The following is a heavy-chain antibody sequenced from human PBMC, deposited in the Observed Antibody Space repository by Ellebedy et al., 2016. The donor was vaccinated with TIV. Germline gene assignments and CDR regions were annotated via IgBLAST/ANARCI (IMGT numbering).Heavy chain of an antibody. CDR1: GFTFSSYA. Sequence: GESLKISCVVSGFTFSSYAMTWVRQAPGTGLEWVSTISVSATTYYADSVKGRFTISRDNSKNPLYLQMNSLITEDTAVYYCARDDWGPAGPWGQGTLVTVSS. V-gene: IGHV3-23*01. CDR3: ARDDWGPAGP. D-gene: IGHD3-9*01. CDR2: ISVSATT. J-gene: IGHJ5*02.